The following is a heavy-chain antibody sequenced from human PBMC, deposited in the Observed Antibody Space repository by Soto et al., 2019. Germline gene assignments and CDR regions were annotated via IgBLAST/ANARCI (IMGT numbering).Heavy chain of an antibody. J-gene: IGHJ5*02. V-gene: IGHV4-30-2*01. CDR1: GGSISSGGYS. CDR2: IYHSGST. Sequence: PSETLSLTCAVSGGSISSGGYSWSWIRQPPGKGLEWIGYIYHSGSTYYNPSLKSRVTISVDRSKNQFSLKLSSVTAADTAVYYCARGSDSGYDRGWFDPWGQGTLVTVSS. D-gene: IGHD5-12*01. CDR3: ARGSDSGYDRGWFDP.